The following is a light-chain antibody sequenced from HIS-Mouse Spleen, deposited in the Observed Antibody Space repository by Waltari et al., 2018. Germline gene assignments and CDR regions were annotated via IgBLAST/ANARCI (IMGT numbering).Light chain of an antibody. J-gene: IGLJ3*02. CDR2: EGS. V-gene: IGLV2-23*01. CDR1: SSYVGSYNL. CDR3: CSYAGSSTWV. Sequence: QSALTQPASVSGSPGQSINISCTGTSSYVGSYNLFSWYQQHPGKAPKLMIYEGSKRPSGVSNRFSGSKSGNTASLKISGLQAEDEADYYCCSYAGSSTWVFGGGTKLTVL.